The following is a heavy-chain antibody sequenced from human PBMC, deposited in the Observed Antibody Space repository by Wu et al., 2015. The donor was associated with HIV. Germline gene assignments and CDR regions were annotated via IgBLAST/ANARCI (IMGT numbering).Heavy chain of an antibody. Sequence: QVQLVQSGAEVKKPGASVKVSCKASGYTFTSYGISWVRQAPGQGLEWMGWISAYNGNTNYAQKLQGRVTMTTDTSTSTAYMELRSLRSDDTAVYYCARDPLPFTMVRGVIANWFDPWGQGTLVTVSS. D-gene: IGHD3-10*01. J-gene: IGHJ5*02. V-gene: IGHV1-18*01. CDR3: ARDPLPFTMVRGVIANWFDP. CDR1: GYTFTSYG. CDR2: ISAYNGNT.